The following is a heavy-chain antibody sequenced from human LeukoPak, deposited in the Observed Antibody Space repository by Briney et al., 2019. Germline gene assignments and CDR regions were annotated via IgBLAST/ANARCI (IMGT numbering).Heavy chain of an antibody. D-gene: IGHD5-18*01. J-gene: IGHJ4*02. CDR1: LGSITSANW. CDR2: VYHTGTA. V-gene: IGHV4-4*02. CDR3: ARGRKYTSGYRVTELGSGYSDY. Sequence: SGTLSLTCAVSLGSITSANWWIWVRQPPGKGLEWIGEVYHTGTADYNPSLKSRVTISVDKSKNHFSLNLNSVTAADTAVYYCARGRKYTSGYRVTELGSGYSDYWGQGTLVTVSS.